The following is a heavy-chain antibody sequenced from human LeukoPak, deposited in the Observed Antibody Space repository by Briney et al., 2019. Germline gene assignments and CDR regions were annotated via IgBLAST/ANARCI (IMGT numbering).Heavy chain of an antibody. J-gene: IGHJ6*02. V-gene: IGHV1-46*01. Sequence: ASVKVSCKASGYTFTSYYMHWVRQAPGQGLEWMGIINPSGGSTSYAQKFQGRVTMTRDTSTSTVYMELSSLRSEDTAVYYCARDRQQLVDYYYYYCMDVWGQGTTVTVSS. CDR3: ARDRQQLVDYYYYYCMDV. CDR2: INPSGGST. CDR1: GYTFTSYY. D-gene: IGHD6-13*01.